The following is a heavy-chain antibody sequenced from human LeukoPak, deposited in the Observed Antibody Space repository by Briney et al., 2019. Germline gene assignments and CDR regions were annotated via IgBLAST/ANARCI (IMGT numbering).Heavy chain of an antibody. D-gene: IGHD6-13*01. V-gene: IGHV3-30-3*01. CDR2: ISYDGSNK. J-gene: IGHJ4*02. CDR3: ARDPSSSWHLGPYYFDY. Sequence: GGSLRLSCAASGFTFSSYAMHWVHQAPGKGWEWVAVISYDGSNKYYADSVKGRFTISRDNSKNTLYLQMNSLRAEDTAVYYCARDPSSSWHLGPYYFDYWGQGTLVTVSS. CDR1: GFTFSSYA.